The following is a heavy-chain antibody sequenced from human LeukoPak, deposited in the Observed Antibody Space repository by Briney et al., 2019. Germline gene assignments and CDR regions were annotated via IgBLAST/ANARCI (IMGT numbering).Heavy chain of an antibody. V-gene: IGHV4-39*01. CDR1: GGSISSSSYY. J-gene: IGHJ4*01. CDR2: IYYSGST. Sequence: SETLSLTCTVSGGSISSSSYYWGWVRQPPGKGLEWIGSIYYSGSTYYNPSLKSRVTISVDTSKNQFSLKLSSVTAADKAVYYCARRGNWNDDFDYWGQGTLVTVSS. D-gene: IGHD1-1*01. CDR3: ARRGNWNDDFDY.